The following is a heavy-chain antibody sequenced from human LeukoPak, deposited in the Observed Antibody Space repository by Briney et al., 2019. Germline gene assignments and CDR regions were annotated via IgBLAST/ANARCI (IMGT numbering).Heavy chain of an antibody. CDR2: ISWNSGRI. Sequence: SGGSLRLSCAASGFTFSSYWMHWVRQAPGEGLEWVSGISWNSGRIGYADSVTGRFTISRDKATNSLYLQMNSLRAEDTALYCCVKDRVWFGELLNPLFDNWGQGTRVTVSS. CDR1: GFTFSSYW. D-gene: IGHD3-10*01. J-gene: IGHJ4*02. CDR3: VKDRVWFGELLNPLFDN. V-gene: IGHV3-9*01.